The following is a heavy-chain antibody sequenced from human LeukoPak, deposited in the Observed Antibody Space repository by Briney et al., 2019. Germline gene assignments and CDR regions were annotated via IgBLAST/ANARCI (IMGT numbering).Heavy chain of an antibody. Sequence: GGSLRLSRAASGFTFSNYAMSWVRQAPGKGLEWVAVIWYDGSNKYYADSVKGRFTISRDNSKNTLYLQMNSLRAEDTAVYYCAKAPSGTPYQFDYWGQGTLVTVSS. J-gene: IGHJ4*02. D-gene: IGHD3-10*01. CDR3: AKAPSGTPYQFDY. CDR1: GFTFSNYA. V-gene: IGHV3-33*06. CDR2: IWYDGSNK.